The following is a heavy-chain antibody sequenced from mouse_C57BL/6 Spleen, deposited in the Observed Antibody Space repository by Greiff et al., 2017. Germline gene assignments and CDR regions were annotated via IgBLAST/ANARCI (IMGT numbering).Heavy chain of an antibody. CDR3: ALTGPFDY. Sequence: VQLQQPGAELVMPGASVKLSCKASGYTFTSYWMHWVKQRPGQGLEWIGEIDPSDSYTNYNQKFKGKSTLTVDKSSSTAYMQLSSLTSEDSAVYYCALTGPFDYWGQGTTLPVSS. D-gene: IGHD4-1*01. CDR1: GYTFTSYW. V-gene: IGHV1-69*01. CDR2: IDPSDSYT. J-gene: IGHJ2*01.